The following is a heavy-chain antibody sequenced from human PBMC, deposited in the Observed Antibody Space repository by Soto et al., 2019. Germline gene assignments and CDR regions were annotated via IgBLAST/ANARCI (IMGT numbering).Heavy chain of an antibody. Sequence: PSETLSLTCTVSGGSISSSSYYWGWIRQAPGRGLEWIGYIHSSGSIYYNPSLKSRATMSIDTAGNQFSLKVSSVTVADTAVYYCARDLDGLHDDTSGPFPRPGWGQGTLVTVSS. CDR2: IHSSGSI. CDR3: ARDLDGLHDDTSGPFPRPG. D-gene: IGHD3-22*01. J-gene: IGHJ1*01. V-gene: IGHV4-30-4*08. CDR1: GGSISSSSYY.